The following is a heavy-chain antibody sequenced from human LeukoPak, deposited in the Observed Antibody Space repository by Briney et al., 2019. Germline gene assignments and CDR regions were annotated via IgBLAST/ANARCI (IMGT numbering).Heavy chain of an antibody. D-gene: IGHD2-2*01. V-gene: IGHV3-9*01. Sequence: GGSLRLSCAASGFTFDDYAMHWVRQALGKGLEGVSGISWNSGSIGYADSVKGRFTISRDNAKNSLYLQMNSLRAEDTALYYCAKATYCSSTSCYSFDYWGQGTLVTVSS. CDR1: GFTFDDYA. CDR3: AKATYCSSTSCYSFDY. CDR2: ISWNSGSI. J-gene: IGHJ4*02.